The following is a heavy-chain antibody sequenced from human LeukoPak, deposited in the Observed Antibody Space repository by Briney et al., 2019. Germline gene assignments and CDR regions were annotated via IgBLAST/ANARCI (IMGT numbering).Heavy chain of an antibody. V-gene: IGHV4-34*01. Sequence: SETLSLTCAVYGGSFSGYYWSWIREPPGKGLEWIGEINHSGSTNYNPSLKSRVTISLDRSKNQFSLKLSSVTAADTAVYYCAREHGVQGDYWGQGTLVTVSS. CDR3: AREHGVQGDY. J-gene: IGHJ4*02. CDR2: INHSGST. CDR1: GGSFSGYY. D-gene: IGHD4-17*01.